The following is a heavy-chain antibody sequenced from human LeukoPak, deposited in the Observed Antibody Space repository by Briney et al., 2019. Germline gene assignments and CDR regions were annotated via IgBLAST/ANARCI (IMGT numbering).Heavy chain of an antibody. CDR2: ISSSGSTI. CDR1: GFTLSSYS. J-gene: IGHJ4*02. Sequence: PGGSLRLSCAASGFTLSSYSRNWVRQAPGKGLEWVSYISSSGSTIYYADSVKGLFTISRDNAKNSLYLQMNSLRAEDTAVYYCARDSYYYDSSGYYLYYFDYWGQGTLVTVSS. V-gene: IGHV3-48*01. D-gene: IGHD3-22*01. CDR3: ARDSYYYDSSGYYLYYFDY.